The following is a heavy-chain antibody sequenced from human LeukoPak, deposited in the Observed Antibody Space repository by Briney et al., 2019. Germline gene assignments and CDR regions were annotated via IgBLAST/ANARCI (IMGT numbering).Heavy chain of an antibody. CDR1: GYTFTSYG. CDR3: ARDYYGSGSYYRGVVY. J-gene: IGHJ4*02. CDR2: ISAYNGNT. Sequence: GASVKVSCKASGYTFTSYGISWVRQAPGQGLEWMGWISAYNGNTNYAQKLQGRVTMTTDTSTSTAYMELSRLRSDDTAVYYCARDYYGSGSYYRGVVYWGQGTLVTVSS. D-gene: IGHD3-10*01. V-gene: IGHV1-18*01.